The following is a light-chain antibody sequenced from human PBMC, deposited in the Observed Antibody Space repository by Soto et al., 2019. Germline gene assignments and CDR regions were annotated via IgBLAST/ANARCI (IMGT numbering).Light chain of an antibody. CDR3: QQYGSLPYT. CDR2: GTF. CDR1: QSLSTTD. Sequence: EIVLTQSPDTLSLSPGQRATLSCRASQSLSTTDLVWYQQKSGQPPRLVIHGTFSTASGIPGRFSGSGSETDFTLTISRLEPEDSAVYYWQQYGSLPYTFGRGTRLEI. V-gene: IGKV3-20*01. J-gene: IGKJ5*01.